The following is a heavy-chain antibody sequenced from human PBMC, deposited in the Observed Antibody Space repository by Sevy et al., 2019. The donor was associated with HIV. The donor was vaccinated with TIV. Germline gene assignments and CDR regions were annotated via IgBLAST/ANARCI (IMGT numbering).Heavy chain of an antibody. Sequence: GSLRLSCTASGFNLGDYCMSWVRQAPGKGLEWVAFLKSDVYGGTVDHAASVRGRFVISRDDSKTIAYLQMNDLKTEDTGVYYCTRWKAAQSIFDYWGQGTLVTVSS. J-gene: IGHJ4*02. CDR1: GFNLGDYC. V-gene: IGHV3-49*04. CDR2: LKSDVYGGTV. CDR3: TRWKAAQSIFDY. D-gene: IGHD6-13*01.